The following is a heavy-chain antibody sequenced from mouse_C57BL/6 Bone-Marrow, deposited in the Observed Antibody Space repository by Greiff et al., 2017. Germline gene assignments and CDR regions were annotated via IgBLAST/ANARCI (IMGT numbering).Heavy chain of an antibody. V-gene: IGHV2-9-1*01. Sequence: VPLVESGPGLVTPSQCLSITCTVSGFSLTSYAISWVRQPPGKGLEWLGDIWTGGGTNYNSALKSSLSISKDNSKSQVFLKMNSLQTDDTARYYCARRNYYGSREGDFDVGGTGTTVTVSS. CDR2: IWTGGGT. CDR3: ARRNYYGSREGDFDV. CDR1: GFSLTSYA. D-gene: IGHD1-1*01. J-gene: IGHJ1*03.